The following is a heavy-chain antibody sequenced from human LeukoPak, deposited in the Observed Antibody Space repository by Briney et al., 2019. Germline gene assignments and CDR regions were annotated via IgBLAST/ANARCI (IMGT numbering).Heavy chain of an antibody. CDR2: IAGGDEST. D-gene: IGHD1-1*01. CDR1: GFINTNG. CDR3: ARGVYWSLDY. Sequence: GGSLRLSCAISGFINTNGMNWVRQSPGKVLEWLATIAGGDESTYYADSVKGRFAISRDNSKNTVFLHMNSLRVEDTAVYYCARGVYWSLDYWGQGTPVTVS. V-gene: IGHV3-23*01. J-gene: IGHJ4*02.